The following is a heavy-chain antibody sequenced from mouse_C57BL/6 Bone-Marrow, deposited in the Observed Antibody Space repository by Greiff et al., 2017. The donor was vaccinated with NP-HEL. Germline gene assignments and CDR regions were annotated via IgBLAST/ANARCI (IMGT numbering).Heavy chain of an antibody. Sequence: VQLQQSGAELVRPGASVTLSCKASGYTFTDYEMHWVKQTPVHGLEWIGAIDPETGGTAYNQKFKGKAILTADKSSSTAYMELRSLTSEDSAVYYCTSYGSSTFDYWGQGTTLTVSS. CDR3: TSYGSSTFDY. CDR1: GYTFTDYE. V-gene: IGHV1-15*01. J-gene: IGHJ2*01. CDR2: IDPETGGT. D-gene: IGHD1-1*01.